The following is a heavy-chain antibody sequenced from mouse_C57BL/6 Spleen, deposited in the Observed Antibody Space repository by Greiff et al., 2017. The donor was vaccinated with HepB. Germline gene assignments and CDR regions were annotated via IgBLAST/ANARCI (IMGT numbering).Heavy chain of an antibody. CDR2: IYPRDGST. CDR3: ARKRDGNYLACFAY. D-gene: IGHD2-1*01. V-gene: IGHV1-85*01. Sequence: QVQLKQSGPELVKPGASVKLSCKASGYTFTSYDINWVKQRPGQGLEWIGWIYPRDGSTKYNEKFKGKATLTVDTSSSTAYMELHSLTSEDSAVYFCARKRDGNYLACFAYWGQGTLVTVSA. CDR1: GYTFTSYD. J-gene: IGHJ3*01.